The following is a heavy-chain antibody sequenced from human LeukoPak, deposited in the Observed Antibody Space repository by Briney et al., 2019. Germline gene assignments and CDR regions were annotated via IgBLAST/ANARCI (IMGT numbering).Heavy chain of an antibody. J-gene: IGHJ5*02. CDR1: GYTFTGYY. CDR3: ARGLLIAARGWFDP. V-gene: IGHV1-2*02. D-gene: IGHD6-13*01. Sequence: ASVKVSCKASGYTFTGYYMHWVRQAPGQGLEWMGWINPNSGGTNYAQKFQGRVTMTRDTSISTAYMELSRLRSDDTAVYYCARGLLIAARGWFDPWGQGTLVTVSS. CDR2: INPNSGGT.